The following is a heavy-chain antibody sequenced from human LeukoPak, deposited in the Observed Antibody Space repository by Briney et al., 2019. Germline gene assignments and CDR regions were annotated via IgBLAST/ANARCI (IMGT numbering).Heavy chain of an antibody. J-gene: IGHJ6*03. CDR3: ARVPRSYYYYYYMDV. CDR1: GGSISGYH. Sequence: SETLSLTCNVSGGSISGYHWSWIRQPPGKGLEWLGYIYYSGSSNYNPSLKSRVTMSADTFKNQFSLKLSSVTAADTAVYYCARVPRSYYYYYYMDVWGKGTTVTVSS. V-gene: IGHV4-59*01. CDR2: IYYSGSS.